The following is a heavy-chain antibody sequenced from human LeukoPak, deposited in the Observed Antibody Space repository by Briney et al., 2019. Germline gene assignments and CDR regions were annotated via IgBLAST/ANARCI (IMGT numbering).Heavy chain of an antibody. CDR3: ARDEPYSSGWYYFDY. D-gene: IGHD6-19*01. Sequence: ASVKVSCKASGYAFTSYGISWVRQAPGQGLEWMGWISAYNGNTNYAQKFQGRVTTTTDTSTSTAYMELGSLRSDDTAVYYCARDEPYSSGWYYFDYWGQGTLVTVSS. CDR2: ISAYNGNT. V-gene: IGHV1-18*04. CDR1: GYAFTSYG. J-gene: IGHJ4*02.